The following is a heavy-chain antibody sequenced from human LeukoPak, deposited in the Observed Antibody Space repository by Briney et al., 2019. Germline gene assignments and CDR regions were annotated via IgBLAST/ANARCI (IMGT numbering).Heavy chain of an antibody. J-gene: IGHJ6*02. Sequence: TGGSLRLSCAASGFTFSSYGMHWVRQAPGKGLEWVAVIWYDGSNKYYADSVKGRFTISRDNSKNTLYLQMNSLRAEDTAVYYCAREEYLYYYYGMDVWGQGTTVTVSS. V-gene: IGHV3-33*01. CDR1: GFTFSSYG. CDR3: AREEYLYYYYGMDV. D-gene: IGHD2-2*02. CDR2: IWYDGSNK.